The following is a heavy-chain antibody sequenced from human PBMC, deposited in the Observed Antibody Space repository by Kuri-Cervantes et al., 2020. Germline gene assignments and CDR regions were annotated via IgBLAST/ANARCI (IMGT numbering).Heavy chain of an antibody. V-gene: IGHV4-39*07. CDR2: IYYSGST. Sequence: GSLRLSCTVSGGSISSSSYYWGWIRQPPGKGLEWIGSIYYSGSTYYNPSLKSRVTISVDTSKNQFSLKLSSVTAADTAVYYCARETTGLADYWGQGTLVTVSS. CDR3: ARETTGLADY. J-gene: IGHJ4*02. CDR1: GGSISSSSYY. D-gene: IGHD1-14*01.